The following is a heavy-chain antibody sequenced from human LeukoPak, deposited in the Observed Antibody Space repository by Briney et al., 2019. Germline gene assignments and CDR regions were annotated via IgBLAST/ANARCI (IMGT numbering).Heavy chain of an antibody. J-gene: IGHJ4*02. Sequence: GASVKVSCKASGYTFTMYGITWVRQAPGQGLEWMGWISAYNDNTNYAQNLQDRVTMTTDTSTSTAYMELRSLRSDDTAVYYCARLPLIPAAAVDYWGQGTLVTVSS. CDR1: GYTFTMYG. D-gene: IGHD6-13*01. CDR3: ARLPLIPAAAVDY. CDR2: ISAYNDNT. V-gene: IGHV1-18*01.